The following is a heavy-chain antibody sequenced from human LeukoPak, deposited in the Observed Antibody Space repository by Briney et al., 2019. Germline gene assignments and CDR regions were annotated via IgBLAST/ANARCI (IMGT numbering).Heavy chain of an antibody. CDR3: AKQLGYCSDGSCYFPY. CDR1: GFTFTSYS. J-gene: IGHJ4*02. CDR2: ISNNGGYT. V-gene: IGHV3-23*01. Sequence: GGSLRLSCAASGFTFTSYSMNWVRQAPGKGLEWVSTISNNGGYTYYADSVQGRFTISRDNSKSTLCLQMNSLRAEDTAVYYCAKQLGYCSDGSCYFPYWGQGTLVTVSS. D-gene: IGHD2-15*01.